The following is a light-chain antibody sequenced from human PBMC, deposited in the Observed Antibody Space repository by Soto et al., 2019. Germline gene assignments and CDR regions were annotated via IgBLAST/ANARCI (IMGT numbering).Light chain of an antibody. J-gene: IGKJ3*01. CDR2: SAS. Sequence: VISMTQSPSLLSASTGDRVTISCRMSQDIKNYLAWYQQRPGKAPALLIYSASTLQNGVPSRFSGSWSGTEFTLIISRLQSEDFATYYCQQYYSFPFTFGPGTKVDV. CDR3: QQYYSFPFT. V-gene: IGKV1D-8*01. CDR1: QDIKNY.